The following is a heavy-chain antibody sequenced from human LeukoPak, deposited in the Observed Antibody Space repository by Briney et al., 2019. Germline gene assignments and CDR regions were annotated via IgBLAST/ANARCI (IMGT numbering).Heavy chain of an antibody. CDR3: ARDLNPVAGDAFDI. D-gene: IGHD6-19*01. Sequence: ASVKVSCKASGGTFSSYAISWVRQAPGQGLEWMGGIIPIFGTANYAQKFQGRVTITTDESTSTAYMELSSLRSEDTAVYYCARDLNPVAGDAFDIWGQGTMVTVSS. V-gene: IGHV1-69*05. CDR1: GGTFSSYA. J-gene: IGHJ3*02. CDR2: IIPIFGTA.